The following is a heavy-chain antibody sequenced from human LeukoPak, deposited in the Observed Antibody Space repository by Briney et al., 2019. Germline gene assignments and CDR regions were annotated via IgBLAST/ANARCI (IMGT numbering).Heavy chain of an antibody. V-gene: IGHV4-34*01. D-gene: IGHD3-3*01. Sequence: SETLSLTCAVYGGSFSGYYWSWIRQPPGKGLEWIGEINHSGSTNYNPSLKSRVTISVDTSKNQFSLKLSSVTAADTAVYYCAGTYYDFWSGTNWFDPWGQGTLVTVSS. CDR2: INHSGST. J-gene: IGHJ5*02. CDR1: GGSFSGYY. CDR3: AGTYYDFWSGTNWFDP.